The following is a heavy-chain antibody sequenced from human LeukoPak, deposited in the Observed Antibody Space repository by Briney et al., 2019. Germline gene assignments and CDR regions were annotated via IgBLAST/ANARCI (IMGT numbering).Heavy chain of an antibody. CDR1: GSTFSSYS. CDR2: ISSSCSYI. D-gene: IGHD2-15*01. J-gene: IGHJ4*02. CDR3: ARVVAAYFDY. V-gene: IGHV3-21*01. Sequence: GGSLRLSCAVSGSTFSSYSMNWVRKAPGKGLEWVSSISSSCSYIYYADSVKERLTITRDNAKNSLYLQMNSLRAEDTAVYYCARVVAAYFDYWGQGTLVTVSS.